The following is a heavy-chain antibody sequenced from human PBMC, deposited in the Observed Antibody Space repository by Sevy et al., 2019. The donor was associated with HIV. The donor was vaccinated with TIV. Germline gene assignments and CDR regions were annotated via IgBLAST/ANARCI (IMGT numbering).Heavy chain of an antibody. J-gene: IGHJ4*02. CDR1: GGTFSSYA. Sequence: ASVKVSCKTSGGTFSSYAISWVRQAPGQGLEWMGRIIPIFGTANYAQKYQGRVTITADESTSTAYMELSSLRSEDTAVYYCARDHDYGDYVWGQGTLVTASS. V-gene: IGHV1-69*13. CDR2: IIPIFGTA. D-gene: IGHD4-17*01. CDR3: ARDHDYGDYV.